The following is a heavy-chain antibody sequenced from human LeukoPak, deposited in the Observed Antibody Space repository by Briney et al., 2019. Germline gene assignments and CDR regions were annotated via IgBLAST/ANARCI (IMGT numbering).Heavy chain of an antibody. CDR1: GFAFNKYW. CDR2: INGDGSTT. D-gene: IGHD1-26*01. V-gene: IGHV3-74*01. CDR3: ARGLTRTYYEGVFHM. Sequence: GGSLRLSCAASGFAFNKYWMHWVRQAPGKGLVWVSRINGDGSTTSYADSVKGGFTISRDNAKNTLYLQMSSLRVEDTAVYYCARGLTRTYYEGVFHMWGRGTMVTVSS. J-gene: IGHJ3*02.